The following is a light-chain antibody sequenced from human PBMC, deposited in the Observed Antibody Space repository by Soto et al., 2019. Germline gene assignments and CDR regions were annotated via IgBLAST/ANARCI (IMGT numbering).Light chain of an antibody. Sequence: QSVLTQPRSVSGSPGQSVTISCTGTSSDVGGYMYVSWYQQHPGKAPKLLIYDVSKRPSGVPDRFSGSKSGNTASLTISGLQAEDEVDYYCCSYAGSSTWVFGGGTMVTVL. CDR3: CSYAGSSTWV. J-gene: IGLJ3*02. CDR2: DVS. V-gene: IGLV2-11*01. CDR1: SSDVGGYMY.